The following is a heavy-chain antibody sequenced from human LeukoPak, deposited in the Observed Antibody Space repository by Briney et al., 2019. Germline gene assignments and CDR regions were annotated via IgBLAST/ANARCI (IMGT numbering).Heavy chain of an antibody. D-gene: IGHD3-9*01. Sequence: PSETLSLTCTVSGGSISSGGYYWSWIRQHPRKGLEWIGYIYYSGSTYYNPSLKSRVTISADTSKNQFSLKLSSVTAADTAVYYCASYMYDILAYDYWGQGTLVTVSS. CDR1: GGSISSGGYY. CDR2: IYYSGST. V-gene: IGHV4-31*03. CDR3: ASYMYDILAYDY. J-gene: IGHJ4*02.